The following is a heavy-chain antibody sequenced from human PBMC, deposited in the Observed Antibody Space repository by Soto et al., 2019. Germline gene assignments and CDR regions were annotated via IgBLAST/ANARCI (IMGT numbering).Heavy chain of an antibody. J-gene: IGHJ4*02. CDR3: ARTLYSYGTDY. CDR1: GFSFSSFA. D-gene: IGHD5-18*01. Sequence: GGSLRLSCRASGFSFSSFAMTWVRQAPGKGLEWVSAISGSGGSKYYADSVKGRFTISRDNSKNTLYLQMNSLRAEDTAVYYCARTLYSYGTDYWGQGTLVTVSS. CDR2: ISGSGGSK. V-gene: IGHV3-23*01.